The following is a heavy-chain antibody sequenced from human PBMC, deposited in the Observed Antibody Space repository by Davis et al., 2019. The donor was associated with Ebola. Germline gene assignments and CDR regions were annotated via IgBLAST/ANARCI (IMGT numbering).Heavy chain of an antibody. CDR2: IWYDGSNK. CDR3: AVQNRRYCSGGSCYSFDY. CDR1: GFTFSSYG. D-gene: IGHD2-15*01. V-gene: IGHV3-33*01. J-gene: IGHJ4*02. Sequence: GSLRLSCAASGFTFSSYGMHWVRQAPGKGLEWVAVIWYDGSNKYYADSVKGRFTISRDNSKNTLYLQMNSLRAEDTAVYYCAVQNRRYCSGGSCYSFDYWGQGTLVTVSS.